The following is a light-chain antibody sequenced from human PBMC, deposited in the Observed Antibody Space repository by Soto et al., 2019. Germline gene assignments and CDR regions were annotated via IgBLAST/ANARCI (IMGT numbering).Light chain of an antibody. CDR2: AAS. V-gene: IGKV1-39*01. CDR1: KSINRY. Sequence: DIQMTQSPSSLSASVGDRVTITCRPSKSINRYLNWYQQKPGTAPKVLIYAASNLQSGVPSRFSGSGSETDFTLTISSLQPEDFATYYCPQSYSVSRTFGQGTKVEIK. J-gene: IGKJ1*01. CDR3: PQSYSVSRT.